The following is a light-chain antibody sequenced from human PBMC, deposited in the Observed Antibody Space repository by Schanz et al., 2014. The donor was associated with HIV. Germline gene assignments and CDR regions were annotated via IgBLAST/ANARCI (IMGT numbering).Light chain of an antibody. J-gene: IGLJ2*01. CDR1: SSDVGGYNY. Sequence: QSALTQPPSASGSPGQSVTIFCTGTSSDVGGYNYVSWYQQHPGKAPKLMIYEVSKRPSGVPDRFSGSKSGNTASLTVSGLQAEDEADYYCSSYAGSRNLVFGGGTKLTVL. CDR2: EVS. CDR3: SSYAGSRNLV. V-gene: IGLV2-8*01.